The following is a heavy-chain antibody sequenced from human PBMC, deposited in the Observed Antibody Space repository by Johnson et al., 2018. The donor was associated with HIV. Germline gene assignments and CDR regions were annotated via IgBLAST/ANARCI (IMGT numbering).Heavy chain of an antibody. D-gene: IGHD3-10*01. CDR1: GFTFSDYY. J-gene: IGHJ3*02. V-gene: IGHV3-11*04. CDR2: ISSSGSTI. CDR3: ARDSVLLWFGELPYDAFDI. Sequence: QVQLVESGGGLVKPGGSLRLSCAASGFTFSDYYMSWIRQAPGKGLEWVSYISSSGSTIYYADSVKGRFTISRDNSKNTLYLQMNSLRAEDTAVYYFARDSVLLWFGELPYDAFDIWGQGTMVTVSS.